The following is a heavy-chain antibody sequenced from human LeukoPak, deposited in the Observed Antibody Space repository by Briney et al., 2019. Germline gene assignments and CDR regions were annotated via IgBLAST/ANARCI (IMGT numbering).Heavy chain of an antibody. V-gene: IGHV4-59*08. J-gene: IGHJ4*02. D-gene: IGHD6-6*01. CDR2: IYGSGST. Sequence: PSETLPLTCTVSGDSLSSHYWSWIRQPPGKGLEWIGYIYGSGSTHYDPSLRSRVTISEDTSKNQFSLKLTSVTAADTAVYYCARATSIAARRFGFGYWGQGTLVTVSS. CDR3: ARATSIAARRFGFGY. CDR1: GDSLSSHY.